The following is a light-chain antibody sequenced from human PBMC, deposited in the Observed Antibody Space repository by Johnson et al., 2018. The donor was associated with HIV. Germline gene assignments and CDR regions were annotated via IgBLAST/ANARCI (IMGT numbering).Light chain of an antibody. CDR3: GTWDSSLSAVYC. CDR2: DNN. V-gene: IGLV1-51*01. Sequence: QSVLTQPPSVSAAPGQKVTISCSGSSSNIGRNYVSWYQQLPGTAPKLLIFDNNKRPSGIPDRFSGSKSGTSATLGITGLQTGDEADYYCGTWDSSLSAVYCFGTGTKAPVL. J-gene: IGLJ1*01. CDR1: SSNIGRNY.